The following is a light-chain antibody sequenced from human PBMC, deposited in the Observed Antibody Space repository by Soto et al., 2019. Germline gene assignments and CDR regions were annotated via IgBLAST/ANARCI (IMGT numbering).Light chain of an antibody. V-gene: IGKV3-20*01. CDR2: GAS. CDR1: QSVSNSY. J-gene: IGKJ1*01. CDR3: RQYSNSPLT. Sequence: EIVLTQSPGTLSLSPGERATLSCRASQSVSNSYLAWYQQKPGQAPRLLIYGASSRATGIPDRFSGSGSGTDFTLTINRLEPEDFAVYYCRQYSNSPLTFGQGTKVEIK.